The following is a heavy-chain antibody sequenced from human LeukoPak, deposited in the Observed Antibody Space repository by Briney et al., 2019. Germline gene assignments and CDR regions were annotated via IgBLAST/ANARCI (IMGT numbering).Heavy chain of an antibody. J-gene: IGHJ5*02. CDR2: ISIYNGNT. CDR3: ARITYDFWSGYYMPDDP. Sequence: ASEKVSCKASGYTFTNYGISWVRQAPGQGLEWMDWISIYNGNTDYAQKLRGRVTMTTDTSTSTAYMELRSLRSDDTAVYYCARITYDFWSGYYMPDDPWGQGTLVTVSS. D-gene: IGHD3-3*01. CDR1: GYTFTNYG. V-gene: IGHV1-18*01.